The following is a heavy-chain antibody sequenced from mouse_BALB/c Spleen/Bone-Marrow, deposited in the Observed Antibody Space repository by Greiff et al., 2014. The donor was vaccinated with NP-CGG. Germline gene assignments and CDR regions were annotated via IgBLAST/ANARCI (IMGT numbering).Heavy chain of an antibody. V-gene: IGHV14-3*02. J-gene: IGHJ4*01. CDR1: GFNIKDTY. D-gene: IGHD2-1*01. Sequence: EVQVVESGAELVKPGASVKLSCTASGFNIKDTYMHWVKQRPEQGLEWIGRIDPANGNTKYDPKFQGKATITADTSSNTAYLQLSSLTSEDIAVYYCAIYYGNYYAMDYWGQGTSVTVSS. CDR3: AIYYGNYYAMDY. CDR2: IDPANGNT.